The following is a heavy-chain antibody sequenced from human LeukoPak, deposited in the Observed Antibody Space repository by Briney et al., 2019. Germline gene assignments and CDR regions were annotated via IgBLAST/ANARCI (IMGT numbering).Heavy chain of an antibody. CDR1: GYTFTGYY. J-gene: IGHJ4*02. CDR3: VRWRDGYIYDY. D-gene: IGHD5-24*01. V-gene: IGHV1-2*02. Sequence: GASVKVSCKASGYTFTGYYMHWVRQAPGQGLEWMGWVKGDSGVTYYAQEFQGRVTMTRDTSINTAYMELSRLRSDDTAVYYCVRWRDGYIYDYWGQGTLVTVSS. CDR2: VKGDSGVT.